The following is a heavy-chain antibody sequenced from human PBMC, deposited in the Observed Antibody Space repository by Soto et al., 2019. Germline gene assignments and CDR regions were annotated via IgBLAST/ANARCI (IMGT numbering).Heavy chain of an antibody. Sequence: QVQLQESGPGLVKASQTLSLICSVSGESISSGGYYWSWIRHHPGKGLEWIGYIYDSESAYYNPSLKSRVTIPMDTSKNHFAMKLSSVPAADTAVYYCASASSSSSAADYWGQGTLITVSS. J-gene: IGHJ4*02. V-gene: IGHV4-31*03. CDR2: IYDSESA. D-gene: IGHD6-6*01. CDR1: GESISSGGYY. CDR3: ASASSSSSAADY.